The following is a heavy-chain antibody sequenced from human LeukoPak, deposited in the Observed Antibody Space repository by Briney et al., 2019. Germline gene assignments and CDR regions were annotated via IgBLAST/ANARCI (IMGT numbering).Heavy chain of an antibody. J-gene: IGHJ6*02. Sequence: GASVKGSCKASVYTFTGYYMHWVRQAPGQGLEWMGWINPNSGGTNYTQKCQGRLTMTRDTSISTAYMELSRLRTDDTAAYYCARGRQLLWFGESAFQYYGMDVWGQGTTVTVSS. CDR1: VYTFTGYY. V-gene: IGHV1-2*02. CDR3: ARGRQLLWFGESAFQYYGMDV. CDR2: INPNSGGT. D-gene: IGHD3-10*01.